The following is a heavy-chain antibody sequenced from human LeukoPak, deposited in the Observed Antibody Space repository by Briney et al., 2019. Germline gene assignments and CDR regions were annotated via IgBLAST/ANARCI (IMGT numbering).Heavy chain of an antibody. J-gene: IGHJ4*02. Sequence: GGSLRLSCAASGFTFSSYAMNWVRQAPGKGLEWVSSISFGGRNTYYADSVKGRFTISRDNSKNTLYLQMNSLRAEDTAMYYCARDRTGGYFDYWGQGTLVTVSS. CDR1: GFTFSSYA. V-gene: IGHV3-23*01. CDR2: ISFGGRNT. D-gene: IGHD4-23*01. CDR3: ARDRTGGYFDY.